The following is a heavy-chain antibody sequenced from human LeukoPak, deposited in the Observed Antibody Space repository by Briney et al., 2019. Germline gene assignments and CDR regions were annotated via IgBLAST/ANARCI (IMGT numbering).Heavy chain of an antibody. CDR2: IIPIFGTA. V-gene: IGHV1-69*05. D-gene: IGHD3-3*01. J-gene: IGHJ6*02. CDR1: GGIFSNYA. CDR3: ARDGVLRFLEWLFSGMDV. Sequence: GASVKVSCKASGGIFSNYAISWVRQAPGLGLEWMGGIIPIFGTANYAQKLQGRVTMTTDTSTSTAYMELRSLRSDDTAVYYCARDGVLRFLEWLFSGMDVWGQGTTVTVSS.